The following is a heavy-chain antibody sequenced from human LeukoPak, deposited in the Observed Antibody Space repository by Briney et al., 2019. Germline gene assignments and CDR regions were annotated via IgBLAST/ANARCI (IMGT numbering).Heavy chain of an antibody. V-gene: IGHV4-39*01. CDR2: IYYSGST. D-gene: IGHD5-18*01. Sequence: SETLSLTCTVSGGSISSCSYYWGWIRQPPGKGLEWIGSIYYSGSTYYNPSLKSRVTISVDTSKNQFSLKLSSVTAADTAVYYCARHGSSGYRYGPYGMDVWGQGTTVTVSS. CDR3: ARHGSSGYRYGPYGMDV. CDR1: GGSISSCSYY. J-gene: IGHJ6*02.